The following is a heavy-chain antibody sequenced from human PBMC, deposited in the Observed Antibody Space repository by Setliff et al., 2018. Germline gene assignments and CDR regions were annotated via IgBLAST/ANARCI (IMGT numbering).Heavy chain of an antibody. CDR3: ARGFPVTSYRSHYYMDV. CDR2: IFSGGST. D-gene: IGHD4-4*01. J-gene: IGHJ6*03. V-gene: IGHV4-59*08. CDR1: GASTTTYY. Sequence: PSETLSLTCAVSGASTTTYYWSWIRQPPGKGLEWIGYIFSGGSTIYNPSFKSRVLVSEDTSKNHSSLPMTSVSAADTALDFCARGFPVTSYRSHYYMDVWGEGTTVTVSS.